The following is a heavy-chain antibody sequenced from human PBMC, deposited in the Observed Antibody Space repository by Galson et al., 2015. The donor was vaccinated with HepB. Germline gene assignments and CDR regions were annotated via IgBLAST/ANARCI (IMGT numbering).Heavy chain of an antibody. CDR1: GFTFSNYA. D-gene: IGHD4-17*01. CDR2: IRSKANSYAT. J-gene: IGHJ5*02. CDR3: TRHSGYGNAWFDP. V-gene: IGHV3-73*01. Sequence: SLRLSCAASGFTFSNYAVHWVRQAPGKGLEWVGRIRSKANSYATAYAASVKGRFTISRDDSKNTAYLQMNSLKTEDTAVYYCTRHSGYGNAWFDPWGQGTLVTVSS.